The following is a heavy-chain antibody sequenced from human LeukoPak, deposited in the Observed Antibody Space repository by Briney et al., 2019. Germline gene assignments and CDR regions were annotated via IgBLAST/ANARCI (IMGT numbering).Heavy chain of an antibody. J-gene: IGHJ6*02. D-gene: IGHD1-14*01. CDR1: GYTFTSYA. V-gene: IGHV7-4-1*02. CDR3: ARDLSAEAPFHYYHGMDV. CDR2: INTNTGNP. Sequence: ASVKVSCKASGYTFTSYAMNWVRQAPGQGLEWMGWINTNTGNPTYAQGFTGRFVFSLDTSVSTAYLQISSLKAEDTAVYYCARDLSAEAPFHYYHGMDVWGQGTTVTVSS.